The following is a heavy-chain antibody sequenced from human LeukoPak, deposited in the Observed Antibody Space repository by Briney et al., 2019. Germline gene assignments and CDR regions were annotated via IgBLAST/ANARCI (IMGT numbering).Heavy chain of an antibody. J-gene: IGHJ3*02. CDR3: ARGYCSSTSCYRGAFDI. CDR1: GGSISSGDYY. D-gene: IGHD2-2*01. V-gene: IGHV4-30-4*08. Sequence: SETLSLTCTVSGGSISSGDYYWDWIRQRPGKGLEWIGYIYYSGSTYYNPSLKSRVSVSIDTSKNQFSLKLSSVTAADTAVYYCARGYCSSTSCYRGAFDIWGQGTMVTVSS. CDR2: IYYSGST.